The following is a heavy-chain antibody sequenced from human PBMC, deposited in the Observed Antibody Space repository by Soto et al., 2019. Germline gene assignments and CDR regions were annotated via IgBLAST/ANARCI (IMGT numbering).Heavy chain of an antibody. V-gene: IGHV1-3*01. J-gene: IGHJ6*02. D-gene: IGHD3-3*01. CDR3: ARLVGYYAPLDV. CDR1: VSGRPGYP. CDR2: INAGNGNT. Sequence: SVKRAGPGSVSGRPGYPIGWVRQAPGQRLEWMGWINAGNGNTKYSQKFQGRVTITRDTSASTAYMELSSLRSEDTAVYYCARLVGYYAPLDVWGQGTTVTVS.